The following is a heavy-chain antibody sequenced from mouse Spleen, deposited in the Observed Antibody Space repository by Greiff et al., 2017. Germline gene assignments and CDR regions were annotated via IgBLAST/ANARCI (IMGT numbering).Heavy chain of an antibody. CDR1: GYSITSGYY. V-gene: IGHV3-6*01. Sequence: EVQRVESGPGLVKPSQSLSLTCSVTGYSITSGYYWNWIRQFPGNKLEWMGYISYDGSNNYNPSLKNRISITRDTSKNQFFLKLNSVTTEDTATYYCARVDYYGSSFDYWGQGTTLTVSS. CDR2: ISYDGSN. J-gene: IGHJ2*01. CDR3: ARVDYYGSSFDY. D-gene: IGHD1-1*01.